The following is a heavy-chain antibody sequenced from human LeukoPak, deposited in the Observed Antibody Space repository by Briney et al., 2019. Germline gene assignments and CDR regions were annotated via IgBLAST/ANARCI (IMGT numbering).Heavy chain of an antibody. J-gene: IGHJ4*02. Sequence: PGRSLRLSCAASGFTFSSYAMHWVRQAPGEGLEWVAIISYDGGNKYYADSVKGRFTISRDNSNNTLSLQLNSLRGEDTAVYYCARAHPRTFAVVPDAVDCWGQGTLVTVSS. CDR1: GFTFSSYA. CDR2: ISYDGGNK. V-gene: IGHV3-30*04. D-gene: IGHD2-2*01. CDR3: ARAHPRTFAVVPDAVDC.